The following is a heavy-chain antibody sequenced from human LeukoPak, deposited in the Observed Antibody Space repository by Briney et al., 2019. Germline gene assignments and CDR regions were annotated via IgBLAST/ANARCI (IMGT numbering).Heavy chain of an antibody. J-gene: IGHJ4*02. CDR3: AKGSAAGRPYYFDY. D-gene: IGHD6-25*01. Sequence: PGGSLRLSCAASGFIFSDYYMSWIRQAPGKGLEWVSFISDGGRPLHYADSVKGRFTISRDNAKNSLYLQMNSLRAEDAAVYFCAKGSAAGRPYYFDYWGQGTLVTVSS. CDR1: GFIFSDYY. V-gene: IGHV3-11*01. CDR2: ISDGGRPL.